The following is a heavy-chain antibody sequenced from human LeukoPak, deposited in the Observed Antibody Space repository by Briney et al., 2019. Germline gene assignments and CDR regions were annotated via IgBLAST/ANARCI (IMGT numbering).Heavy chain of an antibody. J-gene: IGHJ4*02. CDR1: GGSISDYY. CDR3: ASESVALAGIDY. V-gene: IGHV4-59*08. D-gene: IGHD6-19*01. Sequence: KPSETLSLTCTASGGSISDYYWSWIRRPPGKGLEWIGYTHYSGSTNYNPSLKSRVTISVDTSKNQFSLKLSSVTAADTAVYYCASESVALAGIDYWGQGTLVTVSS. CDR2: THYSGST.